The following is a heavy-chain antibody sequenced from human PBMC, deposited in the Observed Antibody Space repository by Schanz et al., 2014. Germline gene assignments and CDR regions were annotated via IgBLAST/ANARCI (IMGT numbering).Heavy chain of an antibody. CDR3: ARGGCPEDVFDT. CDR2: IIPIHGIV. J-gene: IGHJ3*02. D-gene: IGHD6-19*01. Sequence: QVQLVQSGPEVKKPGSSMKVSCKASGGTFSTYPINWLRQAPGQGLEWMGRIIPIHGIVNYAQRFQDRVRITADKSTSTAYMELSSLRSDDTAVYYCARGGCPEDVFDTWGQGTILTVSS. CDR1: GGTFSTYP. V-gene: IGHV1-69*02.